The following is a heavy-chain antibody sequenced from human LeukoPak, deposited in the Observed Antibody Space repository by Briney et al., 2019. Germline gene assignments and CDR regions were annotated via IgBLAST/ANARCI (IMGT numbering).Heavy chain of an antibody. CDR3: ARARVRIAVAGLYYFDY. V-gene: IGHV1-2*02. D-gene: IGHD6-19*01. J-gene: IGHJ4*02. CDR2: IKPDSGSS. Sequence: ASVKVSCTASGYTFASSYIHWLRHAPGQGHEWMGWIKPDSGSSHYAQKFQGRVTMTRDTSSNSAYMDLTRLKSDDTAVYYCARARVRIAVAGLYYFDYWGQGALVTVSS. CDR1: GYTFASSY.